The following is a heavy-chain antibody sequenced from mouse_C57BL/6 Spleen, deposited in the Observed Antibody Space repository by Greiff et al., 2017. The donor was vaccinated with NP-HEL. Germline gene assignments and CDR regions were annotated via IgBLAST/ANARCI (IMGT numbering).Heavy chain of an antibody. J-gene: IGHJ2*01. CDR2: IHPNSGST. Sequence: QVQLQQSGAELVKPGASVKLSCKASGYTFTSYWMHWVKQRPGQGLEWIGMIHPNSGSTNYNEKFKSKATLTVDKSSSTAYMQLSSLTSEDSAVYYCAREGTVVAPSYWGQGTTLTVSS. D-gene: IGHD1-1*01. CDR3: AREGTVVAPSY. CDR1: GYTFTSYW. V-gene: IGHV1-64*01.